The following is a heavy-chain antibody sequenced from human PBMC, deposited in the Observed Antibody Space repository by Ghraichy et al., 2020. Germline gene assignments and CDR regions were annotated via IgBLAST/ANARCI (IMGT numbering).Heavy chain of an antibody. Sequence: GGSLRLSCAASGFTFDDYAMHWVRQAPGKGLEWVSGISWNSGSIGYADSVKGRFTISRDNAKNSLYLQMNSLRAEDTALYYCAKATIIAARPEVFDYWGQGTLVTVSS. CDR2: ISWNSGSI. CDR1: GFTFDDYA. D-gene: IGHD6-6*01. V-gene: IGHV3-9*01. J-gene: IGHJ4*02. CDR3: AKATIIAARPEVFDY.